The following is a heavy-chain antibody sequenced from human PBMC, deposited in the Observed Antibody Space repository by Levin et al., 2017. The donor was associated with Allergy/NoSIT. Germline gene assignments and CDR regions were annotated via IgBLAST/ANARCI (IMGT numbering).Heavy chain of an antibody. Sequence: GESLKISCKASGYTFTSYGISWVRQAPGQGLEWMGWISAYNGNTNYAQKLQGRVTMTTDTSTSTAYMELRSLRSDDTAVYYCARLGYCSSTSCQSYYFDYWGQGTLVTVSS. V-gene: IGHV1-18*01. D-gene: IGHD2-2*01. CDR2: ISAYNGNT. CDR3: ARLGYCSSTSCQSYYFDY. CDR1: GYTFTSYG. J-gene: IGHJ4*02.